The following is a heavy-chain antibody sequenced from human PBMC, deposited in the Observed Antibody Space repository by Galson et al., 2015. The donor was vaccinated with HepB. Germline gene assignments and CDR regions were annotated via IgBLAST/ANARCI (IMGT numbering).Heavy chain of an antibody. D-gene: IGHD1-26*01. Sequence: SLRLSCAASGFTFSDYHMSWIRQAPGKGLEWVSYISSSSSYTNYADSVKGRFTISRDNAKNSLYLQMNSLRAEDTAVYYCARGIVGAPNFFDYWGQGTLVTVSS. CDR1: GFTFSDYH. CDR3: ARGIVGAPNFFDY. J-gene: IGHJ4*02. V-gene: IGHV3-11*05. CDR2: ISSSSSYT.